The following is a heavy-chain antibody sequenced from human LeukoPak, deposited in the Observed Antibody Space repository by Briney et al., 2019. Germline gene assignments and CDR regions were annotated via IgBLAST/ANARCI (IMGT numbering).Heavy chain of an antibody. CDR2: IWYDGSNK. D-gene: IGHD1-26*01. V-gene: IGHV3-33*01. J-gene: IGHJ4*02. CDR3: AREASGSYRVIFFDY. Sequence: GRSLRLSCAASGFTFSSYGMHWVRQAPGKGLEWVAVIWYDGSNKYYADSVKGRFTISRDNSKNTLYLQMNSLRAEDTAVYYCAREASGSYRVIFFDYWGQGTLVTVSS. CDR1: GFTFSSYG.